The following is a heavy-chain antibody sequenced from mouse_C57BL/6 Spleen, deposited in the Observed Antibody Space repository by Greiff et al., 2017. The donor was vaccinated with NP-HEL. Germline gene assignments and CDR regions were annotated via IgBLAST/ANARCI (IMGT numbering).Heavy chain of an antibody. D-gene: IGHD1-1*01. V-gene: IGHV1-81*01. Sequence: QVQLQQSGAELARPGASVKLSCKASGYTFTSYGISWVKQRTGQGLEWIGEIYPRSGNTYYNEKFKGKATLTADKSYSTAYMELRSLTSADSTVYFSARDTTVVDWYFDVWGTGTTVTVSS. CDR3: ARDTTVVDWYFDV. CDR2: IYPRSGNT. J-gene: IGHJ1*03. CDR1: GYTFTSYG.